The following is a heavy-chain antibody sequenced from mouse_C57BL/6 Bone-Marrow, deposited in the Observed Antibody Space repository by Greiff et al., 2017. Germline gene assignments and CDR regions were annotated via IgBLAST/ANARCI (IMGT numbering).Heavy chain of an antibody. V-gene: IGHV1-52*01. CDR3: AREVFITKDYFDY. D-gene: IGHD1-1*01. CDR2: IDPSDSEP. Sequence: QVQLQQPGAELVRPGSSVKLSCKASGYTFTSYWMHWVKRRPIQGLEWIGNIDPSDSEPHYNQKFKDKATLTVDKSSSTAYMQLSSLTSEDSAVDYCAREVFITKDYFDYWGQVTTLTVSS. J-gene: IGHJ2*01. CDR1: GYTFTSYW.